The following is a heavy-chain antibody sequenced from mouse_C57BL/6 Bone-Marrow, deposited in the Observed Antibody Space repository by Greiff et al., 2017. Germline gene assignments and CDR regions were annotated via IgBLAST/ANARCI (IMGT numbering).Heavy chain of an antibody. D-gene: IGHD3-2*02. CDR3: ARRAQATYYFDY. CDR2: IYPGGGST. J-gene: IGHJ2*01. CDR1: GYTFPNYW. Sequence: VQLQPSGAELVRPGTSVKMSCKASGYTFPNYWIGWAKQRPGHGLEWIGDIYPGGGSTNYNEKFKGKATLTADKSSSTAYMQFSSLTSEDSAIYYCARRAQATYYFDYWGPGTTLTVSS. V-gene: IGHV1-63*01.